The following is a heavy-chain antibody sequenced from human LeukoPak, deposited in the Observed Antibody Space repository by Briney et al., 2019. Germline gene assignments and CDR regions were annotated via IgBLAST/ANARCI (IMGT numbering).Heavy chain of an antibody. CDR2: IYYSGST. J-gene: IGHJ6*02. V-gene: IGHV4-59*01. CDR3: ARGGYCSSTSCYPPYYYGMDV. CDR1: GGSISSYY. D-gene: IGHD2-2*01. Sequence: PSETLSLTCTVSGGSISSYYWSWLRQPPGKGLEWIGYIYYSGSTNYNPSLKSRVTISVDTSKNQFSLKLSSVTAADTAVYYCARGGYCSSTSCYPPYYYGMDVWGQGTTVTVSS.